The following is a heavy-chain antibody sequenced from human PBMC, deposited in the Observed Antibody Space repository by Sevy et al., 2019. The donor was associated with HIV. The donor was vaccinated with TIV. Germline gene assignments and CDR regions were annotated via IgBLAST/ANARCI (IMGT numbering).Heavy chain of an antibody. CDR2: IKQDGSER. CDR3: ARAIGAAGSY. D-gene: IGHD6-13*01. Sequence: GGSLRLSCAASGFTFSTYWMTWVRQAPGKGLEWVANIKQDGSERYYVDSVKGRFTISRDNAKNSLYLQMNSRRAEDTAVYYCARAIGAAGSYWGQGTLVTVSS. V-gene: IGHV3-7*04. CDR1: GFTFSTYW. J-gene: IGHJ4*02.